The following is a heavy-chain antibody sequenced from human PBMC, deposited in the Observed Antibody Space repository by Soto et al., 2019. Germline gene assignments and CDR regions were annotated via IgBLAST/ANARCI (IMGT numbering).Heavy chain of an antibody. J-gene: IGHJ6*02. CDR2: ISYDGSNK. CDR1: GFTFSSYA. Sequence: QVQLVESGGGVVQPGRSLRLSCAASGFTFSSYAMHWVRQAPGKGLEWVAVISYDGSNKYYADSVKGRFTISRDNSKNTPYLQINSLRAEDTAVYYCARGEQYSSSSNYYYYYGMDVWGQGTTVTVSS. V-gene: IGHV3-30-3*01. D-gene: IGHD6-6*01. CDR3: ARGEQYSSSSNYYYYYGMDV.